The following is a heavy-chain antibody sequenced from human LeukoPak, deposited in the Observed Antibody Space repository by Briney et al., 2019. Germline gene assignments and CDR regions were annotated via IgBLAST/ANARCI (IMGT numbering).Heavy chain of an antibody. Sequence: SETLSLTCTVSGDSISTYYWSWIRQPPGKGLEWIGYIYYSGSTNYNPSLKSRVTISVDTSKNQFSLKLSSVTAADTAVYYCARSSGYSYVKGDAFDIWGQGTMVTVSS. CDR3: ARSSGYSYVKGDAFDI. V-gene: IGHV4-59*01. J-gene: IGHJ3*02. D-gene: IGHD5-18*01. CDR1: GDSISTYY. CDR2: IYYSGST.